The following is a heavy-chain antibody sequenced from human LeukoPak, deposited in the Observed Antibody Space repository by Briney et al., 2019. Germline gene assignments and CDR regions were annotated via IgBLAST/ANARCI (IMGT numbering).Heavy chain of an antibody. Sequence: ASVKVSCKAYGGTFSSYAISWVRQAPGQGLEWMGGIIPLFGTANYAQKFQGRVAITADDSTTTAYMELSSLRSEDTAVYYCARTSAKKAEYYYYYMDVWGKGTTVTISS. D-gene: IGHD3-10*01. CDR2: IIPLFGTA. J-gene: IGHJ6*03. CDR3: ARTSAKKAEYYYYYMDV. V-gene: IGHV1-69*13. CDR1: GGTFSSYA.